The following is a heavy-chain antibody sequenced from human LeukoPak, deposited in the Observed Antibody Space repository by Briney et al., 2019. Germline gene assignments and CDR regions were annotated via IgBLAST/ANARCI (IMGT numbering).Heavy chain of an antibody. CDR3: ARGSYSDYIFDY. J-gene: IGHJ4*02. CDR2: IIPILGIA. CDR1: GGTFSSYT. Sequence: SVKVSCKASGGTFSSYTISWVRQAPGQGLEWMGRIIPILGIANYAQKFQGRVTVTTDESTSTAYMELSSLRSEDTAVYYCARGSYSDYIFDYWGQGTLVTVST. V-gene: IGHV1-69*16. D-gene: IGHD4-11*01.